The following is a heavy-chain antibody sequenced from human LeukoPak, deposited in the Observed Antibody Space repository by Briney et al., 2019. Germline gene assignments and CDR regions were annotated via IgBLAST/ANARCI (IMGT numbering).Heavy chain of an antibody. J-gene: IGHJ4*02. V-gene: IGHV3-48*01. CDR2: ISSSSTI. Sequence: GGSLRLSCAASGFTFSSYSMNWVRQAPGKGLEWVSYISSSSTIYYADSVKGRFTISRDNAKNSLYLQMNSLRAEDTAVYYCARDQGWLRWFDYWGQGTLVTVSS. D-gene: IGHD4-23*01. CDR1: GFTFSSYS. CDR3: ARDQGWLRWFDY.